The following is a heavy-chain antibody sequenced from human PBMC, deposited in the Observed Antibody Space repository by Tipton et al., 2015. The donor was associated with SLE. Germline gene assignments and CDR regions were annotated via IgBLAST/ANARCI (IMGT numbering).Heavy chain of an antibody. CDR2: IYYSGST. Sequence: TLSLTCTVSGGSISSYYWSWIRQPPGKGLEWIEYIYYSGSTNYNPSLKSRVTISVDTSKNQFSLKLSSVTAADTAVYYCARLGTGIFDYWGQGTLVTVSS. J-gene: IGHJ4*02. V-gene: IGHV4-59*01. D-gene: IGHD1-1*01. CDR1: GGSISSYY. CDR3: ARLGTGIFDY.